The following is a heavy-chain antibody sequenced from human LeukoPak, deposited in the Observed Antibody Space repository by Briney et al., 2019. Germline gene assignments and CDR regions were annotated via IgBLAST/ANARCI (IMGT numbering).Heavy chain of an antibody. CDR2: TSSDGNT. Sequence: QPGGSLRLSCAASGFTVSSSSMNWVRLGPGKGLEWVSVTSSDGNTYYADSVKGRFTISRDNSRNTLSLQMHGLRADDTAVYYCARGQEQFSSPWQWGPRRKNFYYYGMDVWGQGTTVTVSS. J-gene: IGHJ6*02. CDR3: ARGQEQFSSPWQWGPRRKNFYYYGMDV. D-gene: IGHD6-19*01. V-gene: IGHV3-66*01. CDR1: GFTVSSSS.